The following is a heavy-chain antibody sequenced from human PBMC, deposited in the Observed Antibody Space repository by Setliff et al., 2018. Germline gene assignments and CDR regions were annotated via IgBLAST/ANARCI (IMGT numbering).Heavy chain of an antibody. V-gene: IGHV4-4*07. CDR3: AREQWLDPPGYYYMDV. D-gene: IGHD6-19*01. CDR1: GGSISSYY. Sequence: SETLSLTCTVPGGSISSYYWSWIRQPAGKGLEWIGRIYTSGSTNYSPSLKSRVTMSMDTSKNQFSLKLTSVTAADMAVYYCAREQWLDPPGYYYMDVWAKGTTVTVSS. CDR2: IYTSGST. J-gene: IGHJ6*03.